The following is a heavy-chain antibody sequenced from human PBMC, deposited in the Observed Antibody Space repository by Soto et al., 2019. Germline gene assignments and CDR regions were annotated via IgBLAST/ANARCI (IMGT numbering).Heavy chain of an antibody. CDR2: VYNSGST. Sequence: PSETLSLTCTVSGGSITSYNWNWLRQPPGKALEWIGYVYNSGSTNYNPSLKSRVTISVDTSKNQFSLRLNSVTAADTAVYFCVRSRIEPRIFMYPFDYWGLGTLVTVSS. CDR1: GGSITSYN. CDR3: VRSRIEPRIFMYPFDY. V-gene: IGHV4-59*08. J-gene: IGHJ4*02. D-gene: IGHD3-9*01.